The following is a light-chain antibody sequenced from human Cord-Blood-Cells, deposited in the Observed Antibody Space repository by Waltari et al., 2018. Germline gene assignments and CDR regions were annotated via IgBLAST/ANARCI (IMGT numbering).Light chain of an antibody. CDR2: EVS. CDR1: SSDVGGYNY. CDR3: SSYTSSSTRV. J-gene: IGLJ3*02. Sequence: QSALTQPASVSGSPGQSITISCTGTSSDVGGYNYFSWYQQHPGKAPKLMIYEVSNRPSGVSKRFSGSKSCNTASLTISGLQAEDEADYYCSSYTSSSTRVFGGGTKLTVL. V-gene: IGLV2-14*01.